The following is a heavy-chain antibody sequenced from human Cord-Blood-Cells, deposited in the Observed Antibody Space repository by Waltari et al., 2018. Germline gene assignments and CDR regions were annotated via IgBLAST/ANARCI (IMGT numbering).Heavy chain of an antibody. D-gene: IGHD6-6*01. J-gene: IGHJ4*02. CDR3: AGLPPGGSSDY. V-gene: IGHV4-39*01. CDR2: IYYRGST. Sequence: QLQLQESGPGLVKPSETLSLTCTVSGGSISSSSYYWGWIRQPPGKGLEWIGSIYYRGSTYYHPSLKSRVTISVDTSKTQFSLKLSSVTAADTAVYYCAGLPPGGSSDYWGQGTLVTVSS. CDR1: GGSISSSSYY.